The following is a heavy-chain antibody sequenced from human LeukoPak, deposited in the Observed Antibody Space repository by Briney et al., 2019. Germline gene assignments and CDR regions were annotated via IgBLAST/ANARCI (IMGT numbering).Heavy chain of an antibody. Sequence: GGSLRLSCAASGFTFRSYAMNWVRQAPGKGLEWVSTISGSGDSTYYADSVKGRFTIFRDNSRNTLYLQMNSLRVEDTAVYYSAQGPVVTLDSWGQGTPVSVSS. V-gene: IGHV3-23*01. CDR3: AQGPVVTLDS. J-gene: IGHJ4*02. D-gene: IGHD2-21*02. CDR1: GFTFRSYA. CDR2: ISGSGDST.